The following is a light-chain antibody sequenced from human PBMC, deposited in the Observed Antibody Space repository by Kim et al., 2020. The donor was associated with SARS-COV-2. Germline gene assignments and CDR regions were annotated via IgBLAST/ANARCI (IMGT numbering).Light chain of an antibody. V-gene: IGLV3-25*03. J-gene: IGLJ2*01. CDR2: KDS. CDR3: QSADSTGTFRV. Sequence: PGQTAKSACSGETLPKQYTYWFQQKPGQAPVLVIYKDSERPSGIPERFSGSSSGTTVTLTISGVQAEDEADYYCQSADSTGTFRVFGGGTKVTVL. CDR1: TLPKQY.